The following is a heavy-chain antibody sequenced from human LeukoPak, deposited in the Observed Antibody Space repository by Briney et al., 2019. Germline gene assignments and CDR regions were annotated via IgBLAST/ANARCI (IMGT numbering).Heavy chain of an antibody. Sequence: PGGSLRLSCAASGFSFSSYSMNWVRQAPGKGLEWVSSISGSSSSYIYYADSVKGRFTISRDNAKNSLYVQMNSLRAEDTAVYYCARARGSGDSGYYFDYWGQGTLVTVSS. V-gene: IGHV3-21*01. J-gene: IGHJ4*02. CDR1: GFSFSSYS. CDR3: ARARGSGDSGYYFDY. CDR2: ISGSSSSYI. D-gene: IGHD3-10*01.